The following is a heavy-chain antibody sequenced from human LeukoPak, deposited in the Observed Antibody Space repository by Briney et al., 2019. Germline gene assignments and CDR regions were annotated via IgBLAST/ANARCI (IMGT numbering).Heavy chain of an antibody. CDR3: ARLPFNSGYEYFDY. CDR1: GGSISSSSYY. D-gene: IGHD5-12*01. Sequence: SETLSLTCTVSGGSISSSSYYWGWIRQPPGKGLEWIGSIYHSGSTNYNPSLKSRVTISVDKPKNQFSLKLSSVTAADTAVYSCARLPFNSGYEYFDYWGQGILVTVSS. V-gene: IGHV4-39*07. J-gene: IGHJ4*02. CDR2: IYHSGST.